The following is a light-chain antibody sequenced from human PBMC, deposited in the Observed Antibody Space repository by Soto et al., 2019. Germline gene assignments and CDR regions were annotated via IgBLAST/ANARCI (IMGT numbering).Light chain of an antibody. CDR1: SSDVGGYDS. CDR2: DVS. CDR3: NSYTSISTEV. V-gene: IGLV2-14*01. Sequence: QSSLTQPASVSGSPGQSITISCTGTSSDVGGYDSVSWFQQHPGKAPTLIIYDVSHRPSGVSNRFSGSKSGNTASLTISGLQAEDEADYYCNSYTSISTEVFGGGTKVTVL. J-gene: IGLJ2*01.